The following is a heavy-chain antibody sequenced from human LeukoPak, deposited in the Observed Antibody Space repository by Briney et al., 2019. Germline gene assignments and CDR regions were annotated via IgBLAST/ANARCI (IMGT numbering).Heavy chain of an antibody. CDR1: RFTFISSA. V-gene: IGHV1-58*01. CDR3: AADPSFSSGYRYYFDY. J-gene: IGHJ4*02. D-gene: IGHD3-22*01. CDR2: IVVGSGNT. Sequence: SVKVSCKTSRFTFISSAVQWVRQARGHHLDWIGLIVVGSGNTNYAQKFKERVTITRDMSTSTAYMELSSLRSEDTAVYYCAADPSFSSGYRYYFDYWGQGTLVTVSS.